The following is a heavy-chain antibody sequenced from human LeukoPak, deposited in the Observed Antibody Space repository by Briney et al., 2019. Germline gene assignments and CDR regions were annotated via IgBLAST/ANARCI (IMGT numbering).Heavy chain of an antibody. D-gene: IGHD3-10*01. Sequence: SETLSLSCAVYGGSFSGYYLRWVRQPPGKGLEWIGEINHSRSTNYVPSLKSRSTISVDTSQKQFSLKLSSGAAADTAVYYCARGRTGMGGGYGSGSLGRYYCIDVWGKGTTVTVSS. J-gene: IGHJ6*04. V-gene: IGHV4-34*01. CDR1: GGSFSGYY. CDR2: INHSRST. CDR3: ARGRTGMGGGYGSGSLGRYYCIDV.